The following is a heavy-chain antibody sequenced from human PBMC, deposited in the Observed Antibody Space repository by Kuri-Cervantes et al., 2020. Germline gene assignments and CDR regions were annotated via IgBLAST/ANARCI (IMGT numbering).Heavy chain of an antibody. CDR2: ISYDGSNK. Sequence: GGSLRLSCAASGFTFSSYAMHWVRQAPGKGLEWVAVISYDGSNKYYADSVKGRFTISRDNSKNTLYLQMNSLRAEDTAVYYCARWILYGGNPRAFDYWGQGTLVTVSS. D-gene: IGHD4-23*01. J-gene: IGHJ4*02. CDR3: ARWILYGGNPRAFDY. CDR1: GFTFSSYA. V-gene: IGHV3-30-3*01.